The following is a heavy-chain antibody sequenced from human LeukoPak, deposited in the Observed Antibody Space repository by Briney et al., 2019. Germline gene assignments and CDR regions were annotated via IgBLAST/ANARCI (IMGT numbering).Heavy chain of an antibody. D-gene: IGHD6-13*01. V-gene: IGHV4-59*01. Sequence: SETLSLTCTVSGGSIGSYYWSWIRQPPGKALEWIGYIYYSGSTNYNPSLKSRVTISVDTSKNQFSLKLSSVTAADTAVYYCVRAPSVAAAGTYYYGMDVWGQGTTVTVSS. CDR1: GGSIGSYY. J-gene: IGHJ6*02. CDR2: IYYSGST. CDR3: VRAPSVAAAGTYYYGMDV.